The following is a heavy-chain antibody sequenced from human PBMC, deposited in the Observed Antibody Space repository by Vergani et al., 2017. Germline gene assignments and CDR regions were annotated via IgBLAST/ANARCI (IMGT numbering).Heavy chain of an antibody. CDR1: GGTFNNCA. CDR3: ARVPPAAENYYYYGMDV. CDR2: IIPILGIA. J-gene: IGHJ6*02. D-gene: IGHD2-2*01. Sequence: QVQLVQSGAEVKKPGSSVKVSCKASGGTFNNCAISWVRQAPGQGLEWMGRIIPILGIANYAQKFQGRVTITADKSTSTAYMELSSLRSEDTAVYYCARVPPAAENYYYYGMDVWGQGTTVTVSS. V-gene: IGHV1-69*04.